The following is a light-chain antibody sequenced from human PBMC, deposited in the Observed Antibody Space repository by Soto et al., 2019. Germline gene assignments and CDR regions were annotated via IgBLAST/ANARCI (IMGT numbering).Light chain of an antibody. V-gene: IGLV2-14*01. J-gene: IGLJ1*01. CDR3: TSYTTTTLEI. CDR2: GVS. Sequence: ALTQPASVSASPGQSITISCTGTRNDVGLYNYVSWYQHHPGNAPKLIIYGVSDRPSGVSNRFSGSKSGNTASLTISGLQAEDEADYYCTSYTTTTLEIFGTGTKVTVL. CDR1: RNDVGLYNY.